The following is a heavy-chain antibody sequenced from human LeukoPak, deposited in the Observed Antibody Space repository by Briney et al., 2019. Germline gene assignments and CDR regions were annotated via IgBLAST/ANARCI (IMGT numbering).Heavy chain of an antibody. CDR2: FDPEDGET. D-gene: IGHD3-3*01. J-gene: IGHJ3*02. CDR1: GYTLTELS. CDR3: AREGATIYRTRWSGYLDAFDI. V-gene: IGHV1-24*01. Sequence: ASVKVSCKVSGYTLTELSMHWVRQAPGKGLEWMGGFDPEDGETIYAQKFQGRVTITADESTSTAYMELSSLRSEDTAVYYCAREGATIYRTRWSGYLDAFDIWGQGTMVTVSS.